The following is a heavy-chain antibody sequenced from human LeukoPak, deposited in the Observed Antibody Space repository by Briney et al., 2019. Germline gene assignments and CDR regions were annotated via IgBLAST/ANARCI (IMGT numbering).Heavy chain of an antibody. D-gene: IGHD3-10*01. CDR3: ARGWFGFRYTSHGDDLAFDI. CDR1: GGSFSDYY. Sequence: SESLSLTCAVCGGSFSDYYWSWIRQSPGKGLEWIGEINHSGKTNYNPSLKSRASISVDTSKNQFSLKLNFVTATDTAVYYCARGWFGFRYTSHGDDLAFDIWGQGTMVTVSS. CDR2: INHSGKT. V-gene: IGHV4-34*01. J-gene: IGHJ3*02.